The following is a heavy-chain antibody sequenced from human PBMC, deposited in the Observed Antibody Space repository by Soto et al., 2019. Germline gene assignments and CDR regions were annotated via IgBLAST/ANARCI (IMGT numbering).Heavy chain of an antibody. J-gene: IGHJ5*02. Sequence: GSGPKLVNPTQTLTLTCTFSGFSLSTSGVGVGWIRQPPGKALECLALIYWDDDKRYSPSLKSRLTITKDTSKNQVVLTMTNMDPVDTGTYYCVYREAGKWFDPWGQGTLVTVS. V-gene: IGHV2-5*02. CDR2: IYWDDDK. CDR1: GFSLSTSGVG. CDR3: VYREAGKWFDP. D-gene: IGHD6-13*01.